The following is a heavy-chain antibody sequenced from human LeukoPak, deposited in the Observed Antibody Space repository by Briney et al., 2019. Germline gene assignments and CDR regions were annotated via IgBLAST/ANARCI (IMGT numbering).Heavy chain of an antibody. CDR2: IRYDGSNK. D-gene: IGHD1-26*01. CDR3: AKSTIVGATVDAFDI. Sequence: GGSLRLSCAASGFTFSSYVMHWVRQAPGKGLEWVVFIRYDGSNKYYADSVKGRFTISRDNSKNTLYLQMNSLRAEDTAVYYCAKSTIVGATVDAFDIWGQGTMVTVSS. J-gene: IGHJ3*02. V-gene: IGHV3-30*02. CDR1: GFTFSSYV.